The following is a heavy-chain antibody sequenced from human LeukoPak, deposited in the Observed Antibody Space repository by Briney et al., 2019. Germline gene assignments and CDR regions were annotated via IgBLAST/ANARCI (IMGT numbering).Heavy chain of an antibody. CDR1: GGSFCGYY. D-gene: IGHD6-13*01. V-gene: IGHV4-34*01. J-gene: IGHJ5*02. CDR3: AKYSSSWYKNWFDP. Sequence: SETLSLTCAVYGGSFCGYYWSWIRQPPGKGLEWIGEINHSGSTNYNPSLKSRVTISVDTSENQFSLKLSSVTAADTAVYYCAKYSSSWYKNWFDPWGQGTLVTVSS. CDR2: INHSGST.